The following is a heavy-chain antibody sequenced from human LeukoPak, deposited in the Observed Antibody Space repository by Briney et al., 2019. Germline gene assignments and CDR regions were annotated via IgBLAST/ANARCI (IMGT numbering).Heavy chain of an antibody. J-gene: IGHJ4*02. Sequence: GGSLRLSCAASGFTFSSYGMPWVRQAPGKGLEWVAVIWYDGSNKYYADSVKGRFTISRDNSKNTLYLQMNSLRAEDTAVYYCARALAAGRTYYFGYWGQGTLVTVSS. CDR3: ARALAAGRTYYFGY. CDR1: GFTFSSYG. D-gene: IGHD6-13*01. V-gene: IGHV3-33*01. CDR2: IWYDGSNK.